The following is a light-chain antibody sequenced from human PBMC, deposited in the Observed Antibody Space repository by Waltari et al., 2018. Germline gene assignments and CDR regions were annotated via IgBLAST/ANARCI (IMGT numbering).Light chain of an antibody. CDR2: DAS. CDR1: QNISNN. Sequence: DIQMTQSPSSLSASVGDRVTITCRASQNISNNLNYYQQKPGQAPKLLIYDASNLQSGVPSRFSGSGYGTDFTLTISSLQPEDDATYYCQQSYTIPITFGRGTRLEIK. J-gene: IGKJ5*01. V-gene: IGKV1-39*01. CDR3: QQSYTIPIT.